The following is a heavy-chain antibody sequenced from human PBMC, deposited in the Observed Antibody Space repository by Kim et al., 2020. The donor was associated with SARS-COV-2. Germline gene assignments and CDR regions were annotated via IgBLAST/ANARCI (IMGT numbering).Heavy chain of an antibody. J-gene: IGHJ4*02. CDR3: ARGGPAAGSFDY. Sequence: NDNPSLKSRVTISVDTSKNQFSLKLSSVTAADTAVYYCARGGPAAGSFDYWGQGTLVTVSS. D-gene: IGHD6-13*01. V-gene: IGHV4-34*01.